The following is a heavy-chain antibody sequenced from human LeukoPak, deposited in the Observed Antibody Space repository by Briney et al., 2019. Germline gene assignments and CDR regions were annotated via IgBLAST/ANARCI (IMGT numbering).Heavy chain of an antibody. CDR2: IYYSGST. Sequence: ETSETLSLTCTVSGGSISSSSYYWGWIRQPPGKGLEWIGNIYYSGSTYYNPSLKSRVTISVDTSKNQFSLKLSSVTAADTAVYYCARVRPQTLDYGDPAFCFDPWGQGTLVTVSS. CDR1: GGSISSSSYY. CDR3: ARVRPQTLDYGDPAFCFDP. D-gene: IGHD4-17*01. V-gene: IGHV4-39*07. J-gene: IGHJ5*02.